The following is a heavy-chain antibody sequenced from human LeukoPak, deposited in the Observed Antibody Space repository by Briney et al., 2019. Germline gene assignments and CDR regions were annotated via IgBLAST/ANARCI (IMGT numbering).Heavy chain of an antibody. J-gene: IGHJ4*02. CDR1: GFTFSDYY. Sequence: GGSLRLSCAASGFTFSDYYISWIRQAPGKGLEWVSYISSGDSTIYYADSVKGRFTISRDNAKNSLYLQMDSLRAEDTAVYYCARGLTSTSCYNYWGQGTLVTVSS. CDR2: ISSGDSTI. D-gene: IGHD2-2*02. CDR3: ARGLTSTSCYNY. V-gene: IGHV3-11*01.